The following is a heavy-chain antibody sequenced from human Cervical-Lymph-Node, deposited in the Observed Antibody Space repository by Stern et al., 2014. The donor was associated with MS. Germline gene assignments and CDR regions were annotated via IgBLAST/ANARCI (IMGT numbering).Heavy chain of an antibody. CDR3: ARGSEFYPSDY. J-gene: IGHJ4*02. D-gene: IGHD2/OR15-2a*01. CDR2: ISFDGSKK. CDR1: GFTFTIYD. Sequence: MQLVESGGGVVQPGRSLRLSCAVSGFTFTIYDMHCVRQAPGKGLEWMAAISFDGSKKYYADSVKGRFTISRDNSKNTLYLQVNSLRTADTAVYFCARGSEFYPSDYWGQGTLVTVSS. V-gene: IGHV3-30-3*01.